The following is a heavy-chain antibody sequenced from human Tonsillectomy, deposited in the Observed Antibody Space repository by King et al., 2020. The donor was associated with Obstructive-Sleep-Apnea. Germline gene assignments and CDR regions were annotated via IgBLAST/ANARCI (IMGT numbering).Heavy chain of an antibody. CDR3: ARDQGARWLQFVAFDI. V-gene: IGHV1-69*01. Sequence: VQLGESWAGVKKPGSSVKVFFQASGGTFSSYAISWVRQGPGKGVGWIGGVIPIFCTAKYGQKFQGRVTITADETTSTAYMELSSLRSEDTAVYYCARDQGARWLQFVAFDIWGQGTMVTVSS. J-gene: IGHJ3*02. CDR1: GGTFSSYA. CDR2: VIPIFCTA. D-gene: IGHD5-24*01.